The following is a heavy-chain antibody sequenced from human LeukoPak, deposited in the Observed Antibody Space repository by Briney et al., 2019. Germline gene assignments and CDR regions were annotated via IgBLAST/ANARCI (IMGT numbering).Heavy chain of an antibody. J-gene: IGHJ3*01. CDR2: VGDSAETT. V-gene: IGHV3-23*01. CDR3: VKDSFILEGGVGSDDGFAV. CDR1: GFTFRKYV. Sequence: GGSLRLSSAASGFTFRKYVMSWVRQAPGKGLEWVSVVGDSAETTHYADSVKGRFFISRDNSKNTVHLQMNSLRAEDTALYYCVKDSFILEGGVGSDDGFAVWGQGTMVTVSS. D-gene: IGHD3-3*01.